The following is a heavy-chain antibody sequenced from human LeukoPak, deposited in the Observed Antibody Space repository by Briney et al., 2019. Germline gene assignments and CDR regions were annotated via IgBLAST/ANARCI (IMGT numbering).Heavy chain of an antibody. Sequence: GASVKVSCKASGGTFSSYAISWVRQATGQGLEWMGRIIPILGIANYAQKFQGRVTITADKSTSTAYVELSSLRSEDTAVYYCARSKVQTYCSGGGCYDQVVFDYWGQGTLVTVSS. CDR1: GGTFSSYA. CDR2: IIPILGIA. D-gene: IGHD2-15*01. J-gene: IGHJ4*02. CDR3: ARSKVQTYCSGGGCYDQVVFDY. V-gene: IGHV1-69*04.